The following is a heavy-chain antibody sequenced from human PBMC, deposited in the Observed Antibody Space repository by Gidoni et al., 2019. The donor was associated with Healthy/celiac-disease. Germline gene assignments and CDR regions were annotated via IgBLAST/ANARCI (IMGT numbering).Heavy chain of an antibody. Sequence: QLQLQESGPGLVKPSVTLSLTCTVSGGSISSSSYYWGWIRQPPGKGLEWIGSIYYSGSTYYNPSLKSRVTISVDTSKNQFSLKLSSVTAADTAVYYCARRTLLSITGTTAVFDYWGQGTLVTVSS. CDR1: GGSISSSSYY. D-gene: IGHD1-20*01. J-gene: IGHJ4*02. CDR3: ARRTLLSITGTTAVFDY. CDR2: IYYSGST. V-gene: IGHV4-39*01.